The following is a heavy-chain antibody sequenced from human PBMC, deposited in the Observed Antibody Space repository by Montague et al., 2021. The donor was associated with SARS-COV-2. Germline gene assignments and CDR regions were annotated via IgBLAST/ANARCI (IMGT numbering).Heavy chain of an antibody. CDR3: ARGLDYCDLWSGYYPAYWYFDL. J-gene: IGHJ2*01. CDR2: FYTSGST. CDR1: GGSISSFY. D-gene: IGHD3-3*01. Sequence: SETLSLTCTVSGGSISSFYWSWIRQPAGKGLEWIGRFYTSGSTNYNPSLKSRVTMSVDTSKNQFSLKLSSVTAADTAVYYCARGLDYCDLWSGYYPAYWYFDLWGRGTLVTVSS. V-gene: IGHV4-4*07.